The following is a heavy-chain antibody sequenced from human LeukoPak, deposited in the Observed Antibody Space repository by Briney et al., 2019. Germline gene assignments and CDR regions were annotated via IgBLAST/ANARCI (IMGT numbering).Heavy chain of an antibody. V-gene: IGHV3-7*01. J-gene: IGHJ5*02. D-gene: IGHD5-18*01. CDR1: GFTLSTYW. CDR2: IRGDGSEK. CDR3: ARDGYGSVGLYRTYSWFDA. Sequence: PGGSLRLSCEASGFTLSTYWMTWVRQAPGKGLEWVASIRGDGSEKHYVDSVKGRFTISRDNAQNRMFLEMNSLTAEDTAVYYCARDGYGSVGLYRTYSWFDAWGQGALVTVSS.